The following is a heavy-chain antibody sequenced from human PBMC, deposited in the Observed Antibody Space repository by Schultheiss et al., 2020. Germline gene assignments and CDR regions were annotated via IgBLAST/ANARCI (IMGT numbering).Heavy chain of an antibody. V-gene: IGHV1-3*01. D-gene: IGHD2/OR15-2a*01. CDR2: INAGNGNI. J-gene: IGHJ4*02. CDR1: GYSFTSYV. CDR3: ARDRDYCFDY. Sequence: ASVKVSCKASGYSFTSYVIHWVRQAPGQRLEWMGWINAGNGNIKYSQNFQGRVTMTRDTSRSTVYMEMRSLRYDDTAIYYCARDRDYCFDYWGQGTLVTVSS.